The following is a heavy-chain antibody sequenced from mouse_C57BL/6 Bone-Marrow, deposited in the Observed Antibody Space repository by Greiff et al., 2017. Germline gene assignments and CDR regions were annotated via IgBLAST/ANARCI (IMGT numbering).Heavy chain of an antibody. D-gene: IGHD1-1*01. V-gene: IGHV7-3*01. CDR1: GFTFTDYY. CDR2: IRNKANGYTT. J-gene: IGHJ3*01. CDR3: ARSNYYVSSPFAY. Sequence: EVMLVESGGGLVQPGGSLSLSCAASGFTFTDYYMSWVRQPPGKALEWLGFIRNKANGYTTEYSASVKGRFTISRDNSQSILYLQMNALRAEDSATYYCARSNYYVSSPFAYWGQGTLVTVSA.